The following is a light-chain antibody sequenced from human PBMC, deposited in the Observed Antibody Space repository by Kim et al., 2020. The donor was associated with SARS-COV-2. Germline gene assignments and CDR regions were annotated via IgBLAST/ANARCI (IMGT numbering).Light chain of an antibody. V-gene: IGKV1-5*03. CDR1: QNISGC. CDR2: TPS. CDR3: QQYQSYPYT. Sequence: AFVGDRVTITGRASQNISGCLAWYQQYPGIAPTVLVYTPSTLRSEVPSRYSGSRSGTEFTHTNKSMQPDDFATYYCQQYQSYPYTCGQGTKLEI. J-gene: IGKJ2*01.